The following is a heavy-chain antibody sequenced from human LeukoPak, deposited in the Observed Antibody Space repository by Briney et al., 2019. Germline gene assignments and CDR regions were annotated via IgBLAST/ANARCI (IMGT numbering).Heavy chain of an antibody. CDR1: GFTFSSYS. V-gene: IGHV3-48*01. CDR3: ARETYDILTGYWDY. Sequence: GGSLRLSCAASGFTFSSYSMNWVRQAPGKGLEWVSYISSSSSSTIYYADSVKGRFTISRDNVKNSLYLQMNSLRAEDTAVYYCARETYDILTGYWDYWGQGTLVTVSS. D-gene: IGHD3-9*01. J-gene: IGHJ4*02. CDR2: ISSSSSSTI.